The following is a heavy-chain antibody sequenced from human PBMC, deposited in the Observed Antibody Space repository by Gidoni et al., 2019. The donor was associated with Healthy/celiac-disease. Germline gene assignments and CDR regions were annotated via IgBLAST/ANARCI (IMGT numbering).Heavy chain of an antibody. J-gene: IGHJ3*02. V-gene: IGHV4-31*03. Sequence: QVQLQESGPGLVKPSQTLSLTCLVSAGSLSSGGYYWSWIRQHPGKGLELLGYIYYSGSTYYNPSLKSRVTISVDTSKNQFSLKLSSVTAADTAVYYCARESLPNDYGDYGDAFDIWGQGTMVTVSS. CDR1: AGSLSSGGYY. CDR2: IYYSGST. CDR3: ARESLPNDYGDYGDAFDI. D-gene: IGHD4-17*01.